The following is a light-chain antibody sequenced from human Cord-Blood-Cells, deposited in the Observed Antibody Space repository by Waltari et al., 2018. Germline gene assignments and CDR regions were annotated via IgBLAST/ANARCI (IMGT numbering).Light chain of an antibody. V-gene: IGLV2-14*01. Sequence: QSALTQPASVSGSPGKSITISCTGTSSDVGAYNYVSWYQQHPGKAPKLMIYDVSNRPSGVSNRCSGSKSGNTASLTISGLQAEDEADYYCSSYTSSSTYVVFGGGTKLTVL. CDR2: DVS. CDR3: SSYTSSSTYVV. CDR1: SSDVGAYNY. J-gene: IGLJ2*01.